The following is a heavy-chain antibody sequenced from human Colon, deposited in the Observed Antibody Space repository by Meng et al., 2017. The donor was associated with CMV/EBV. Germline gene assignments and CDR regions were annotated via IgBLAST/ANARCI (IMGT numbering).Heavy chain of an antibody. Sequence: SGFTFSNPWMTWVRQAPGKGLEWVGRIKRKADGGPILYAAPVKGRFTISRDDSKNTLYLQMNSLKTEDTAVYYCATDIDYHGSGSYRSWGQGTLVTVSS. J-gene: IGHJ5*02. V-gene: IGHV3-15*01. D-gene: IGHD3-10*01. CDR1: GFTFSNPW. CDR3: ATDIDYHGSGSYRS. CDR2: IKRKADGGPI.